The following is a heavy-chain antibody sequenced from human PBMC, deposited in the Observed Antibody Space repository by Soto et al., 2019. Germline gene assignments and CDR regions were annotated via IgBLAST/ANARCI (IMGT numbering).Heavy chain of an antibody. CDR1: GFTVGNAW. J-gene: IGHJ3*02. CDR2: IKRKSDGGTT. V-gene: IGHV3-15*01. CDR3: TTEMRHTSGWYGAFDI. D-gene: IGHD6-19*01. Sequence: LRLSCAASGFTVGNAWMNWVRQAPGKGLEWVGRIKRKSDGGTTDFPAPVKGRFSISRDDSENTLYLQVNSLETEDAAVYYCTTEMRHTSGWYGAFDIWGQGTMVTVS.